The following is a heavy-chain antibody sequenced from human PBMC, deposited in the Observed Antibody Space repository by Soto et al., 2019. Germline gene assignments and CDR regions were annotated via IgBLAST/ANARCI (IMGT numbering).Heavy chain of an antibody. J-gene: IGHJ3*02. CDR3: SRDSGPTSEIGAIDI. Sequence: ASVKVSCKASGYTFTSYYMHWVRQAPGQGLEWMGIINPSGGSTSYAQKFQGRVTMTRDTSTSTVYMELSRLRSEDTAVYYCSRDSGPTSEIGAIDISGQGTMVTVS. V-gene: IGHV1-46*01. D-gene: IGHD3-10*01. CDR1: GYTFTSYY. CDR2: INPSGGST.